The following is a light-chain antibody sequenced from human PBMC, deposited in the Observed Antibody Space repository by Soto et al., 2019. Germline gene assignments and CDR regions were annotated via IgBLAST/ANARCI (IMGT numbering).Light chain of an antibody. J-gene: IGKJ2*01. CDR3: QQYNSYLYP. Sequence: DIQMTQSPSTLSASVGDRVTITCRASQSISSWLAWYQQKPGKAPKLLIYKASSVESGVPSRFSGSGSGTEFTLTISSLQPDDFATYYCQQYNSYLYPFGHGTKLEIK. CDR2: KAS. CDR1: QSISSW. V-gene: IGKV1-5*03.